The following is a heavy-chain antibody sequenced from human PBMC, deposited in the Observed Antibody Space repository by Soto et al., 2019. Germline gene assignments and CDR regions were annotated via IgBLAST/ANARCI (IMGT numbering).Heavy chain of an antibody. D-gene: IGHD1-26*01. CDR1: GDSMSKYY. J-gene: IGHJ4*02. CDR3: ARTVGAAYYFDF. CDR2: IYTSGST. V-gene: IGHV4-4*07. Sequence: SETLSLTCTVSGDSMSKYYWSWIRQPAGKGLEWIGRIYTSGSTNYNPSLKSRVNTSIDTSNNHFSLNLKSVTAADAAVYYCARTVGAAYYFDFWGQGALVTVSS.